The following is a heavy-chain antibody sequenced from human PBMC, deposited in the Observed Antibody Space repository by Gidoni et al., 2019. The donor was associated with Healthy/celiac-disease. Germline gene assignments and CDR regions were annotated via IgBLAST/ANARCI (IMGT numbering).Heavy chain of an antibody. Sequence: EVQLVESGGGLVKPGGSLRLSCAASGFTFSSYSMNWVRQAPGKGLEWVSSISSISSYICYADSVKGRFTISRDNAKNSLYLQMNSLRAEDTAVYYCARGPTPSEYYYVSSGYYPDWGQGTLVTVSS. J-gene: IGHJ4*02. CDR3: ARGPTPSEYYYVSSGYYPD. CDR2: ISSISSYI. CDR1: GFTFSSYS. V-gene: IGHV3-21*01. D-gene: IGHD3-22*01.